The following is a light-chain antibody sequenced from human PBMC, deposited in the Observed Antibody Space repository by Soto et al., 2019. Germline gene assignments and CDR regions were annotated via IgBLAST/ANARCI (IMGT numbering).Light chain of an antibody. CDR1: QSVSSY. V-gene: IGKV3-11*01. CDR2: DAS. Sequence: EIVLTQSPATLSLSPGERATLSCRASQSVSSYLAWYQQKPGQAPRLLIYDASNRATGIPARFSGSGSGTDFTLTISRQEPEDFAVYYCQQRSNWPITVGQGTRLEIK. J-gene: IGKJ5*01. CDR3: QQRSNWPIT.